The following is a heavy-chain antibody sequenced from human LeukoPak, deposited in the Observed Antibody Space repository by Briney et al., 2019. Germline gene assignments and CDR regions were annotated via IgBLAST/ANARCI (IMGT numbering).Heavy chain of an antibody. Sequence: GGSLRLSCAASGFTFSSYTMNWVRQAPGKGLEWISSISGSSSTYIYYSDSVQGRFTISRDNAKNSLSLQMNSLRAEDTAVYYCARDRQQLVPVEVYRGQGTLVTVSS. CDR2: ISGSSSTYI. V-gene: IGHV3-21*01. J-gene: IGHJ4*02. D-gene: IGHD6-13*01. CDR3: ARDRQQLVPVEVY. CDR1: GFTFSSYT.